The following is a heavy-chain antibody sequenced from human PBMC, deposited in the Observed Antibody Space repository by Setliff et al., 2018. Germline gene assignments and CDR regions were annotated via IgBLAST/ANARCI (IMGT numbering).Heavy chain of an antibody. CDR2: IRYDGSNK. V-gene: IGHV3-30*02. D-gene: IGHD3-9*01. CDR3: ARAYYGTVNGYSSYYGLDV. J-gene: IGHJ6*02. CDR1: GFTFSSYG. Sequence: GGSLRLSCAASGFTFSSYGMHWVRQAPGKGLEWVAFIRYDGSNKYYADSVKGRFTISRDNAKNSLDLQMDSLRGEDTAVYYCARAYYGTVNGYSSYYGLDVWGQGTTVTVSS.